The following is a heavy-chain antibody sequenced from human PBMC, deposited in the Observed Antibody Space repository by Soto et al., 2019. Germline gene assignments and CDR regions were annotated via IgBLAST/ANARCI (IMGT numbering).Heavy chain of an antibody. CDR1: GGSFSGYY. D-gene: IGHD1-26*01. CDR2: INHSGGT. Sequence: QVQLQQWGAGLLKPSETLSLTCAVYGGSFSGYYWSWIRQPPVKGLEWIGEINHSGGTNYNPSLKSRATISVDTSKNQFSLKLSSVTAADTAVFYCARLRWEQPWVFDYWGQGTLVTVSS. J-gene: IGHJ4*02. CDR3: ARLRWEQPWVFDY. V-gene: IGHV4-34*02.